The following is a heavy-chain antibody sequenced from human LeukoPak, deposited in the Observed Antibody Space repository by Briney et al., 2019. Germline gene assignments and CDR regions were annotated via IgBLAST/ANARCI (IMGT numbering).Heavy chain of an antibody. V-gene: IGHV1-8*01. CDR1: GYTFTSYV. J-gene: IGHJ4*02. Sequence: SVKVSCKASGYTFTSYVINWVRQATGQGLEWMGWMNPNSGNTGYAQKFQGRVTMTRNTSISTAYMELSSLRSEDTAVYYCARGSPGIAGGDYWGQGTLVTVSS. CDR2: MNPNSGNT. D-gene: IGHD6-13*01. CDR3: ARGSPGIAGGDY.